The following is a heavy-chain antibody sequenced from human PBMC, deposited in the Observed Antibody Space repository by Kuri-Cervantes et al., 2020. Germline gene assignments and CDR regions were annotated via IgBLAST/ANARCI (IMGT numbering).Heavy chain of an antibody. V-gene: IGHV3-30-3*01. D-gene: IGHD6-19*01. CDR3: ARVAVSFDY. Sequence: GGSLRLSCAASGFKFSDYAMHWVRQAPGKGLEWVGFISYDGSNKYYADSVKGRFTISRDNAKNSLYLQMNSLRAEDTAVYYCARVAVSFDYWGQGTLVTVSS. J-gene: IGHJ4*02. CDR2: ISYDGSNK. CDR1: GFKFSDYA.